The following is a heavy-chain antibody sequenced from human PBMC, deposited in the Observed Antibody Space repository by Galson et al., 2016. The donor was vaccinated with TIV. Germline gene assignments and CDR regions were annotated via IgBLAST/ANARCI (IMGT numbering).Heavy chain of an antibody. D-gene: IGHD6-13*01. CDR1: GGIFRSQA. V-gene: IGHV1-69*13. CDR3: ARPSDSSWYFDL. CDR2: IIPIFRSP. J-gene: IGHJ2*01. Sequence: SVKVSCKASGGIFRSQAINWVRQAPGQGLEWMGGIIPIFRSPNYAQRFQGRVTITADESTSTAFVELSSLRSDDTAVYYCARPSDSSWYFDLWGRGTPVIVSS.